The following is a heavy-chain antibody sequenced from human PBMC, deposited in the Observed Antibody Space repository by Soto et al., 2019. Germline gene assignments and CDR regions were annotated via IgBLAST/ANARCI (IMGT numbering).Heavy chain of an antibody. CDR3: ARDVIVVVRGAVYSYYGMDV. V-gene: IGHV3-33*01. J-gene: IGHJ6*02. Sequence: GGSLRLCCAASGFTFSSYGMHLVRQAPGKGLEWVAVIWYDGSNKYYADSVKGRFTISRDNSKKRVYLQMNSLRGEDTAVYYCARDVIVVVRGAVYSYYGMDVWGQGNTVNAP. D-gene: IGHD2-2*01. CDR2: IWYDGSNK. CDR1: GFTFSSYG.